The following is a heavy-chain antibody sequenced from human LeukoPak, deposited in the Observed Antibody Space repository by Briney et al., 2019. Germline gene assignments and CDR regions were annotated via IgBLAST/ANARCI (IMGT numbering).Heavy chain of an antibody. D-gene: IGHD3-10*01. CDR1: GYSFTSYW. V-gene: IGHV5-51*01. CDR3: ARLMVRGVIRGNWFDP. Sequence: GESLKISCKGSGYSFTSYWIGWVRQMPGKGLEWMGIIYPGDSDTRYSPSFQGQVTIPADKSISTAYLQWSSLKASDTAMYYCARLMVRGVIRGNWFDPWGQGTLVTVSS. CDR2: IYPGDSDT. J-gene: IGHJ5*02.